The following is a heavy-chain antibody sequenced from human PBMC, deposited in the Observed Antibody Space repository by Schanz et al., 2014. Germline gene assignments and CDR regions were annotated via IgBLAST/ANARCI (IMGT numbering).Heavy chain of an antibody. CDR3: ARHLPGGYNNHGWFDP. Sequence: QVQLQESGPGLVKPSETLSLTCTVSGGSIRGYYCSWIRQPPGKGLEWIGYVHSSGSTNYNSSLKGRATKQVDPSKNQFSLKLSSVPAADTAVYYCARHLPGGYNNHGWFDPWGQGTLVTVSS. V-gene: IGHV4-59*08. CDR2: VHSSGST. CDR1: GGSIRGYY. J-gene: IGHJ5*02. D-gene: IGHD4-4*01.